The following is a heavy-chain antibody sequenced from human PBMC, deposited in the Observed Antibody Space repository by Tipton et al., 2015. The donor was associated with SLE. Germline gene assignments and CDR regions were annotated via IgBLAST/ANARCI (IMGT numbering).Heavy chain of an antibody. Sequence: TLSLTCTVSGGSISSSSYYWGWIRQPPGKGLEWIGSIYYSGSTYYNPSLKSRVTTSVDTSKNQFSLKLSSVTAADSAVYYCARYDEVSSYFYFWSVFVWAIWGQGTMVAVSS. V-gene: IGHV4-39*07. CDR2: IYYSGST. D-gene: IGHD3-3*01. J-gene: IGHJ3*02. CDR1: GGSISSSSYY. CDR3: ARYDEVSSYFYFWSVFVWAI.